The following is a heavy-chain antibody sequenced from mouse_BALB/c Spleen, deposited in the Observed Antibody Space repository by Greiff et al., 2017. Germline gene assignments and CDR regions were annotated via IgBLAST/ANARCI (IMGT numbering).Heavy chain of an antibody. J-gene: IGHJ2*01. Sequence: EVKLQESGPGLVKPSQSLSLTCTVTGYSITSDYAWNWIRQFPGNKLEWMGYISYSGSTSYNPSLKSRISITRDTSKNQFFLQLNSVTTEDTATYYCARVPQLGYFDYWGQGTTLTVSS. CDR2: ISYSGST. CDR3: ARVPQLGYFDY. V-gene: IGHV3-2*02. D-gene: IGHD4-1*02. CDR1: GYSITSDYA.